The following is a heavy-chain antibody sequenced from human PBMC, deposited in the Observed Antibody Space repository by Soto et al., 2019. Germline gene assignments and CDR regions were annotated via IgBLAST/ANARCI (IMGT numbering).Heavy chain of an antibody. CDR2: ISAYNGNT. Sequence: QAQLVQSGAEVKKPGASVKVSCKESGYTFTSYGISWVLQAPGQGLEWMGWISAYNGNTNYAQKLKGRVTMTTDTSTSTDYMELISLRSDDAAVYYCARDLHGDPYSWGQGTLVTVSS. V-gene: IGHV1-18*01. CDR1: GYTFTSYG. D-gene: IGHD4-17*01. CDR3: ARDLHGDPYS. J-gene: IGHJ4*02.